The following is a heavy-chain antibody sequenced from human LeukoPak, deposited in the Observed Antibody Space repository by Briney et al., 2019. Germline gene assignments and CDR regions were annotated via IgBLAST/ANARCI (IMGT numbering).Heavy chain of an antibody. CDR3: ARPSRLKGYYYYYGMDV. Sequence: PGGSLRLSCAASGFTFSSYAMHWVRQAPGKGLEWVAVISYDGSNKYYADSVKGRFTISRDNSKNTLYLQMNSLRAEDTAVYYCARPSRLKGYYYYYGMDVWGKGTTVTVSS. D-gene: IGHD6-13*01. V-gene: IGHV3-30*04. CDR2: ISYDGSNK. CDR1: GFTFSSYA. J-gene: IGHJ6*04.